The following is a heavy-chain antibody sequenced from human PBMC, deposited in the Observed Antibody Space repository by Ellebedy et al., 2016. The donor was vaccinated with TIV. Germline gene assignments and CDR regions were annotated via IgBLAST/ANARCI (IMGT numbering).Heavy chain of an antibody. CDR1: GVSITSYY. J-gene: IGHJ4*02. CDR2: IYYSGST. Sequence: MPSETLSPTCSVSGVSITSYYWGWIRQPPGKGLEWIGSIYYSGSTYYNPSLKSRVTISVDTSKNQFSLKLTSVTAADTAVYYCARHVGSNGFYNAASTYFDFWGQGTLVTVSS. V-gene: IGHV4-39*01. CDR3: ARHVGSNGFYNAASTYFDF. D-gene: IGHD2-8*01.